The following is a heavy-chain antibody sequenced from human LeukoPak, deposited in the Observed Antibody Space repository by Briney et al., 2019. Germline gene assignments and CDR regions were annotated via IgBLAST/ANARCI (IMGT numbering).Heavy chain of an antibody. V-gene: IGHV3-21*01. CDR1: GFTFSSYA. Sequence: PGGSLRLSCAASGFTFSSYAMHWVRQAPGKGLEWVSSISSSSTYIYYADSVKGRFTISRDSAKNSLYLQMNSLRAEDTAVYYCARDQTRYYDFWSGYPDAFDIWGQGTMVTVSS. CDR3: ARDQTRYYDFWSGYPDAFDI. CDR2: ISSSSTYI. J-gene: IGHJ3*02. D-gene: IGHD3-3*01.